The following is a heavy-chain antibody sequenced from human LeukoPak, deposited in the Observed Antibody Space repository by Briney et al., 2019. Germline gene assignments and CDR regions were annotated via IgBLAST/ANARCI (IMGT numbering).Heavy chain of an antibody. CDR2: IYYSGST. Sequence: PSETLSLTCTVSGGSISSYYWSWIRQPAGKGLEWIGSIYYSGSTYYNPSLKSRVTISVDTSKNQFSLKLSSVTAADTAVYYCARVLGGGYYNWFDPWGQGTLVTVSS. CDR1: GGSISSYY. CDR3: ARVLGGGYYNWFDP. D-gene: IGHD5-12*01. V-gene: IGHV4-4*07. J-gene: IGHJ5*02.